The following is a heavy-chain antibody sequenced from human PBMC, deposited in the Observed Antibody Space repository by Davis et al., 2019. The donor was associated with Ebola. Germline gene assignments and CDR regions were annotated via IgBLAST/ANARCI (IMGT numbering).Heavy chain of an antibody. Sequence: ASVKVSCKTSGFTFTDYYMHWVRQAPGQGLEWMGWINPNSGGTNYAQKFQGRVTMTRDPSIRTAYMELSRLRSDETAVYYCARDWGQAGPYYYYGMDVWGQGTTVTVSS. CDR2: INPNSGGT. CDR3: ARDWGQAGPYYYYGMDV. J-gene: IGHJ6*02. V-gene: IGHV1-2*02. D-gene: IGHD6-19*01. CDR1: GFTFTDYY.